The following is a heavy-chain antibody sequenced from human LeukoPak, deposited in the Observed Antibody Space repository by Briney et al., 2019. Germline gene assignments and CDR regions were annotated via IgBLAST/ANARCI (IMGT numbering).Heavy chain of an antibody. CDR1: GFTFSSYG. CDR3: AKDRPYCGGDCYGYFQH. Sequence: GGSLRLSCAASGFTFSSYGMHWVRQAPGKGLEGVAVIWYDGSNKYYADSVKGRFTISRDNSKNTLYLQMNSLRAENTAVYYCAKDRPYCGGDCYGYFQHWGQGTLVTVSS. D-gene: IGHD2-21*02. CDR2: IWYDGSNK. J-gene: IGHJ1*01. V-gene: IGHV3-33*06.